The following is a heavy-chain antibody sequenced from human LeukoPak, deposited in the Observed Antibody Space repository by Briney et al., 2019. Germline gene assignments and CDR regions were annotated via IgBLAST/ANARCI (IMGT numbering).Heavy chain of an antibody. Sequence: ASVKVSCTASEYTFTSYYIHWVRQAPGQGLEWMGIVIPSGSSTTYAQTFPGRVTMTRDTSTRTIYMELSSLRSEDTAVYYCARVVTDSSGWYHFDYWGQGTLVTVSS. D-gene: IGHD6-19*01. CDR3: ARVVTDSSGWYHFDY. CDR2: VIPSGSST. J-gene: IGHJ4*02. V-gene: IGHV1-46*01. CDR1: EYTFTSYY.